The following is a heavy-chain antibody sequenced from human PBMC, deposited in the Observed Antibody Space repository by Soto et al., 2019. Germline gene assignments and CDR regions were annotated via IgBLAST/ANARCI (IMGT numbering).Heavy chain of an antibody. Sequence: QVQLQESGPGLVKPSQTLSLTCTVSGGSISSGGYYWSWIRQHPGKGLEWIGYIYYSGSTYYNPSFTRRFTISVYWSKNQFSLTLSSVTAADTAVYYCARSSQSTVTTFAYWGQGTLVTVSS. V-gene: IGHV4-31*03. D-gene: IGHD4-17*01. J-gene: IGHJ4*02. CDR1: GGSISSGGYY. CDR2: IYYSGST. CDR3: ARSSQSTVTTFAY.